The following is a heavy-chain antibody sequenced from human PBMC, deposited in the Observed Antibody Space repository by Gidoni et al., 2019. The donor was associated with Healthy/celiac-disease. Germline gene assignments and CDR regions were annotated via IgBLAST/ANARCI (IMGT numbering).Heavy chain of an antibody. Sequence: QVQLQESGPGLVKPSQPLSLTCTVSGGSISSGGYYWSWIRQHPGKGLEWIGYIYYSGSTYYNPSLKSRVTISVDTSKNQFSLKLSSVTAADTAVYYCARVSGYQLPTLVYFDYWGQGTLVTVSS. V-gene: IGHV4-31*03. J-gene: IGHJ4*02. CDR1: GGSISSGGYY. D-gene: IGHD2-2*01. CDR3: ARVSGYQLPTLVYFDY. CDR2: IYYSGST.